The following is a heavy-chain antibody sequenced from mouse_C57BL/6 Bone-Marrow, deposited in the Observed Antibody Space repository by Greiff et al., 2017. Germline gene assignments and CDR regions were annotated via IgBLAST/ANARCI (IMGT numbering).Heavy chain of an antibody. CDR1: GYTFTNYW. CDR3: ARSYDYDDYTMDY. V-gene: IGHV1-64*01. D-gene: IGHD2-4*01. Sequence: QVQLQQPGAELVKPGASVKLSCKASGYTFTNYWMHWVKQRPGQGLEWIGMMHPNGGSPDYNEKFKSEATLSVDKSSRTAYMELSSLTSEDYAVYYCARSYDYDDYTMDYGGQGTSVTVSS. J-gene: IGHJ4*01. CDR2: MHPNGGSP.